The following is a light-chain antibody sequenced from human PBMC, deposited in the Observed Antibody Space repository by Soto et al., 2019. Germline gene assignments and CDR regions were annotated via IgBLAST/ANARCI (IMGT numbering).Light chain of an antibody. Sequence: DVQMTQSPSSLSVSVGDRVTITCRASQSISNYLNWYQQEPGRAPKLLVYAASSLQSGVPSRFNGSGSGTDFTLTISSLQPEDIATYYCQQSYSSPYTFGQGTKLEIK. CDR3: QQSYSSPYT. J-gene: IGKJ2*01. CDR2: AAS. CDR1: QSISNY. V-gene: IGKV1-39*01.